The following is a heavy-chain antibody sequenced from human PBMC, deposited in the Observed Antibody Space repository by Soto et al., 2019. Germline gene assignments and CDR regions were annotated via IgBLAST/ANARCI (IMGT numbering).Heavy chain of an antibody. CDR3: ARDYYDSSEQLYYYGMDV. J-gene: IGHJ6*02. CDR2: ISSSSSYI. D-gene: IGHD3-22*01. V-gene: IGHV3-21*01. Sequence: PGGSLRLSCAASGFTFSSYSMNWVRQAPGKGLEWVSSISSSSSYIYYADSVKGRFTISRDNAKNSLYLQMNSLRAEDTAVYYCARDYYDSSEQLYYYGMDVWGQGTTVTVSS. CDR1: GFTFSSYS.